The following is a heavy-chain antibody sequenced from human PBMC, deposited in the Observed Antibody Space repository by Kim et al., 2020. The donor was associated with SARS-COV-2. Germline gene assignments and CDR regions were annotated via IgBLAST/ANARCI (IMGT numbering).Heavy chain of an antibody. CDR1: GFTFSSYA. Sequence: GGSLRLSCAASGFTFSSYAMSWVRQAPGKGLEWVSAISGSGGSTYYAASVKGRSTISRDNSKNTLYLQMNSLRAEDTAVYYCAKYQAAPIQGSFGEGYYYDYGRDVWGQGTTVTVSS. V-gene: IGHV3-23*01. D-gene: IGHD3-10*01. J-gene: IGHJ6*01. CDR2: ISGSGGST. CDR3: AKYQAAPIQGSFGEGYYYDYGRDV.